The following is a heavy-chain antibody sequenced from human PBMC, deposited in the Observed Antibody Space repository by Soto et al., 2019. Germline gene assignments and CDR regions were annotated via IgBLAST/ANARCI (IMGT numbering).Heavy chain of an antibody. V-gene: IGHV3-23*01. J-gene: IGHJ4*02. D-gene: IGHD6-19*01. CDR3: ARPPLYSNGGYFDS. Sequence: GGSLRLSCAGSGFTFTDHTMTWVRQAPGKGLEWVSTTSNNGDRTFYADSVRGRFTVSTDRTNNTLYLQMNSLRADDTAVYFCARPPLYSNGGYFDSWGEGTLVTVDS. CDR1: GFTFTDHT. CDR2: TSNNGDRT.